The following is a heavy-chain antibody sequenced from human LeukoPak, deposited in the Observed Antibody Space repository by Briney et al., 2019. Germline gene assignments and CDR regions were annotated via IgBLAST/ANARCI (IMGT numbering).Heavy chain of an antibody. V-gene: IGHV4-34*01. CDR2: INHSGST. CDR3: ARDYGDPNWFDP. D-gene: IGHD4-17*01. CDR1: GGSFSGYY. Sequence: SETLSLTCAVYGGSFSGYYWSWIRQPPGKGLEWIGEINHSGSTNYNPSLKSRVTISVDTSKNQFSLKLSSVTAADTAVYYCARDYGDPNWFDPWGQGTLVTVSS. J-gene: IGHJ5*02.